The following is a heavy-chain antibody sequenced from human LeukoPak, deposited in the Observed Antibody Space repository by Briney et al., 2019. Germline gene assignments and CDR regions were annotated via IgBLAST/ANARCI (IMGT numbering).Heavy chain of an antibody. J-gene: IGHJ4*02. D-gene: IGHD6-13*01. CDR3: ASASSHRTAAGGDY. CDR2: ISGSGGST. Sequence: GGSLRLSCAASGFTFSSYAMSWVRQAPGKGLEWVSAISGSGGSTYYADSVKGRFTISRDNSKNTLYLQMNSLRAEDTAVYYCASASSHRTAAGGDYWGQGTLVTVST. CDR1: GFTFSSYA. V-gene: IGHV3-23*01.